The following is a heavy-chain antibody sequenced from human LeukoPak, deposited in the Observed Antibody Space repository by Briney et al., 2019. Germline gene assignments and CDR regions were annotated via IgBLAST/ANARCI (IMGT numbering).Heavy chain of an antibody. CDR1: GGSFSGYY. D-gene: IGHD6-19*01. CDR3: ARHGYSSGWYPPPFDY. V-gene: IGHV4-34*01. Sequence: SETLSLTCAVYGGSFSGYYWSWIRQPPGKGLEWIGEINHSGSTNYNPSLKSRVTISVDTSKNQFSLKLSSVTAADTAVYYCARHGYSSGWYPPPFDYWGQGTLVTVSS. J-gene: IGHJ4*02. CDR2: INHSGST.